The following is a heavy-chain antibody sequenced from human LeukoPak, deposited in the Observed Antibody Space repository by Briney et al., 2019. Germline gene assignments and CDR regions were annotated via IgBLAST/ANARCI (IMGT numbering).Heavy chain of an antibody. CDR2: ISGSGGST. CDR1: GFTFSSYA. CDR3: ARDRAVKARIGGMDV. V-gene: IGHV3-23*01. D-gene: IGHD5-24*01. Sequence: GGSLRLSCAASGFTFSSYAMSWLRQAPGKGLEWVSAISGSGGSTYYADSVKGRFTISRDNSKNTLYLQMNSLRVEDTGIYYCARDRAVKARIGGMDVWGQGTTVIVSS. J-gene: IGHJ6*02.